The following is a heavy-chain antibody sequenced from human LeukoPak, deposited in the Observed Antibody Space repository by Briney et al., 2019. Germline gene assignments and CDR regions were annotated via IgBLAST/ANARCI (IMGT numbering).Heavy chain of an antibody. CDR1: GFTFSSYD. V-gene: IGHV3-13*01. D-gene: IGHD6-25*01. CDR2: IGTAGDT. CDR3: ARARRGASDAFDI. Sequence: PGGSLRLSCAASGFTFSSYDMHWVRHATGKGLEWVSAIGTAGDTYYPGSVKGRFTISRENAKNSLYLQMNSLRAGDTAVYYCARARRGASDAFDIWGQGTMVTVSS. J-gene: IGHJ3*02.